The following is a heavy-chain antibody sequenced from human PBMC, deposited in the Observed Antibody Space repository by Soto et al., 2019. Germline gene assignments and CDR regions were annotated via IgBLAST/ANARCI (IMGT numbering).Heavy chain of an antibody. CDR3: ARGIVGALEYFQH. J-gene: IGHJ1*01. D-gene: IGHD1-26*01. CDR1: GYTFTSYG. Sequence: QVQLVQSGAEVKKPGASVKVSCKASGYTFTSYGISWVRQAPGQGLEWMGWISAYNGNTNYAQKVQVRVXXTXDXFTSTAYMELRSLRSDDTAVYYCARGIVGALEYFQHWGQGTLVTVSS. V-gene: IGHV1-18*01. CDR2: ISAYNGNT.